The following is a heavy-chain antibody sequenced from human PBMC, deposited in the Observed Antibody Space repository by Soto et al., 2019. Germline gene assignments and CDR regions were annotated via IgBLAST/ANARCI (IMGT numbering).Heavy chain of an antibody. CDR3: ARHGRGVGARPLDY. CDR1: GFSLSNARMG. Sequence: QVTLKESGPVLVKPTETLTLTCTVSGFSLSNARMGVSWIRQPPGKALEWLAHIFSNDEKSYSTSLKSSLTISKATSNSQVVPTMTNMDPVDTATYYCARHGRGVGARPLDYWGQGTLVTVSS. CDR2: IFSNDEK. V-gene: IGHV2-26*01. J-gene: IGHJ4*02. D-gene: IGHD1-26*01.